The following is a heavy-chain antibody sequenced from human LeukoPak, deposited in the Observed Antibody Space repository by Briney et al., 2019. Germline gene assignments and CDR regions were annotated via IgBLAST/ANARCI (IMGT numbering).Heavy chain of an antibody. J-gene: IGHJ6*02. CDR3: ARGRTAMDHSYYYYGMDV. V-gene: IGHV4-34*01. D-gene: IGHD5-18*01. CDR1: GGSFSGYY. CDR2: INHSGST. Sequence: SETLSLTCAVYGGSFSGYYWSWIRQPPGKGLEWIGEINHSGSTNYNPSLKSRVTISVDTSKNQFSLKLSSVTAADTAVYYCARGRTAMDHSYYYYGMDVWGQGTTVTVSS.